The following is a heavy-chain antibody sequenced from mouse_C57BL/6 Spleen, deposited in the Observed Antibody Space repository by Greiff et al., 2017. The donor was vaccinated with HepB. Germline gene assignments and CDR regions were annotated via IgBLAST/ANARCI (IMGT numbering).Heavy chain of an antibody. CDR2: ISGGGGNT. CDR3: ERRYGSSAFAY. Sequence: EVRVVESGGGLVKPGGSLKLSCAASGFTFSSYTMSWVRQTPEKRLEWVATISGGGGNTYYPDSVKGRFTISRDNAKNNLYLQMSSLRYEDTALYYCERRYGSSAFAYWGQGTLVTVSA. V-gene: IGHV5-9*01. J-gene: IGHJ3*01. D-gene: IGHD1-1*01. CDR1: GFTFSSYT.